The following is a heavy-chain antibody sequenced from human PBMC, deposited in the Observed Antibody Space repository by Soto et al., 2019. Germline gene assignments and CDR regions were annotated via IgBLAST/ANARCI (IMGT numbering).Heavy chain of an antibody. CDR1: GGSISSSNW. J-gene: IGHJ6*02. D-gene: IGHD3-16*01. V-gene: IGHV4-4*02. CDR2: IYHSGGT. Sequence: SETLSLTCAVSGGSISSSNWWSWVRQPPGKGLEWIGEIYHSGGTNYNPSLKSRVTISVDKSKNQFSLKLSSVTAADTAVYYCARGGQYYYYGMDVWGQGTTVTVSS. CDR3: ARGGQYYYYGMDV.